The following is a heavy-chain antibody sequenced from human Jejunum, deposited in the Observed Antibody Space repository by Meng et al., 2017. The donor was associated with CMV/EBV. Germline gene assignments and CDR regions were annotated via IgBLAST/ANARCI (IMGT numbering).Heavy chain of an antibody. V-gene: IGHV3-74*03. J-gene: IGHJ3*02. CDR1: AFTFSYYW. CDR3: AREQSSSYAFDI. CDR2: INNDGGTT. D-gene: IGHD6-6*01. Sequence: SAFTFSYYWMHWVRQAPGKGLVWVSRINNDGGTTVYADSVKGRFTISRDNAKNTLSLQMNSLRGEDTAVYYCAREQSSSYAFDIWGQGTVVTVSS.